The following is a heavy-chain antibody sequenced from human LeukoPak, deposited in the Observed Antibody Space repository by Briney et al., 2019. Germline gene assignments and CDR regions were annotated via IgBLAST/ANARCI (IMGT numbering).Heavy chain of an antibody. CDR2: NHYSGNT. J-gene: IGHJ5*02. V-gene: IGHV4-59*12. Sequence: SETLSLTCSVSGVSISSYYWTWIRQPPGKGLEWIGYNHYSGNTYYNPSLKSRVTISVDTSKNQFSLKLSSVTAADTAVYYCAREAITMIVVVITNWFDPWGQGTLVTVSS. D-gene: IGHD3-22*01. CDR3: AREAITMIVVVITNWFDP. CDR1: GVSISSYY.